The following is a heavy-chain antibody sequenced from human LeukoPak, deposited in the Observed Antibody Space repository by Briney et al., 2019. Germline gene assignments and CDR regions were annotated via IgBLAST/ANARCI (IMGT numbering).Heavy chain of an antibody. CDR2: LYSGSDT. CDR1: GFIVSLSY. D-gene: IGHD3-3*02. J-gene: IGHJ2*01. Sequence: GGSLRLSCAASGFIVSLSYMNWVRQAPGKGLEWVSILYSGSDTYYSDSVKGRFTISRDSSKNMLFLHMNSLRAEDTAVYYCARVGDHFHWYLDLWGRGTLVTVSS. V-gene: IGHV3-53*01. CDR3: ARVGDHFHWYLDL.